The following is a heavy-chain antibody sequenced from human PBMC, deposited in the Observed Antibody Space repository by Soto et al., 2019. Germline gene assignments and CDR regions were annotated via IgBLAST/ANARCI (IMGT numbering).Heavy chain of an antibody. D-gene: IGHD6-13*01. Sequence: QITLKESGPTLVKPTQTLTLTCTCSGFALSTRGVGVGWIRQPPGKALEWLALIYWHDEKRYNPSLKSRLTITKGTSKNQVVLTMTNVDPVDTGTYYCAHRHPSAVGTDRYCFGSWGQGSLVTVSS. J-gene: IGHJ5*01. CDR1: GFALSTRGVG. CDR2: IYWHDEK. CDR3: AHRHPSAVGTDRYCFGS. V-gene: IGHV2-5*01.